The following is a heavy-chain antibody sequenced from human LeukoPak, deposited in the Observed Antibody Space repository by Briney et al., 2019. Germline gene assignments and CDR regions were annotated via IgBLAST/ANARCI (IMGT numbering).Heavy chain of an antibody. V-gene: IGHV4-59*11. J-gene: IGHJ4*02. Sequence: SGTLSLTCTVSGASISGHYGNWIRQPPGKGLEWVGYISYSGSTSYNPSLKSRVTVSVDTSKNQFSLNLTSVTAADTAVYYCASQGGYCSSMSCYPHFDYWGQGTLVTVSS. CDR1: GASISGHY. D-gene: IGHD2-2*01. CDR2: ISYSGST. CDR3: ASQGGYCSSMSCYPHFDY.